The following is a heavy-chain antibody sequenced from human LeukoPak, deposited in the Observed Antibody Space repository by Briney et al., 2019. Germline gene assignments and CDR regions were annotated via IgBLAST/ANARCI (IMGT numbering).Heavy chain of an antibody. D-gene: IGHD3-10*01. CDR3: ARGYYYYGSGSYLY. V-gene: IGHV4-34*01. Sequence: PSETLSLTCAVYGGSFSGYYWSWIRQPPGKGLEWIGEINHSGSTNYNPSLKSRVTISVDTSKNQFSLKLSSVTAADTAVYHCARGYYYYGSGSYLYWGQGTLVTVSS. CDR2: INHSGST. J-gene: IGHJ4*02. CDR1: GGSFSGYY.